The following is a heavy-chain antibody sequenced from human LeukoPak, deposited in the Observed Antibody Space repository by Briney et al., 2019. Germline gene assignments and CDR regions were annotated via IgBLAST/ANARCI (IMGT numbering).Heavy chain of an antibody. CDR2: IRYDGSNK. V-gene: IGHV3-30*02. Sequence: GGSLRLSCAASGFTFGSYGMHWVRQAPGKGLEWVAFIRYDGSNKYYADSVKGRFTISRDNSKNMLYLQMNSLRAEDTAVYYCAKDLYYYGSGNDFDYWGQGTLVTVSS. J-gene: IGHJ4*02. CDR1: GFTFGSYG. D-gene: IGHD3-10*01. CDR3: AKDLYYYGSGNDFDY.